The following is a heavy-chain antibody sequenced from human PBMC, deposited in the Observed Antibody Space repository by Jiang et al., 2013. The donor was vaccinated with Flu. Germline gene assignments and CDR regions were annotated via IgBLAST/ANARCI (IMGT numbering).Heavy chain of an antibody. Sequence: LLKPSETLSLTCTVSGGSISSSSYYWGWIRQPPGKGLEWIGNIYYSGRTYYNPSLKSRVTISVDTSKNQFSLKLSSVTAADTAVYYCARRGFVRSGYYYFDYWGQGTLVTVSS. CDR1: GGSISSSSYY. V-gene: IGHV4-39*01. CDR3: ARRGFVRSGYYYFDY. J-gene: IGHJ4*02. D-gene: IGHD3-3*01. CDR2: IYYSGRT.